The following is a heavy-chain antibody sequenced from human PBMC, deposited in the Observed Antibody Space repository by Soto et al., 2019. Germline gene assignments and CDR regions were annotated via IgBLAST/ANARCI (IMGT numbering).Heavy chain of an antibody. CDR3: ARQFTRYYYDSSGTFDY. V-gene: IGHV5-51*01. CDR2: IYPGDSDT. CDR1: GYSFTSYW. J-gene: IGHJ4*02. D-gene: IGHD3-22*01. Sequence: PGESLKISCKGSGYSFTSYWIGWVRQMPGKGLEWMGIIYPGDSDTRYSPSFQGQVTISADKSISTAYLQWSSLKASDTAMYYCARQFTRYYYDSSGTFDYWGQGTLVTVS.